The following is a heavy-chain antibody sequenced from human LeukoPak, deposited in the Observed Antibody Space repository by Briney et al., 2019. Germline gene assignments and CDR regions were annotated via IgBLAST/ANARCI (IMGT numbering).Heavy chain of an antibody. CDR3: AKDGYYYDSSGYYGRGYYYYYMDV. V-gene: IGHV3-43D*03. J-gene: IGHJ6*03. Sequence: GGSLRLSCAASGFTFDDYAMHWVRQAPGKGLEWVSLISWDGGSTYYADSVKGRFTISRDNSKNSLYLQMNSLRAEDTALYYCAKDGYYYDSSGYYGRGYYYYYMDVWGKGTTVTVSS. D-gene: IGHD3-22*01. CDR1: GFTFDDYA. CDR2: ISWDGGST.